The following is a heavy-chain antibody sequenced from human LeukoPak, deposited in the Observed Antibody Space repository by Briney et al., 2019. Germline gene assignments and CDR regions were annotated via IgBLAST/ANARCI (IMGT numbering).Heavy chain of an antibody. CDR2: ITSSSSYI. CDR1: GFTFSGYS. CDR3: ARLNGDYDRANFDD. Sequence: GGSLRLSCAASGFTFSGYSMNWVRQAPGKGLEWVSSITSSSSYIYYADSVKGRFTISRDNAKNSLYLQMNSLRAEDTAVYYCARLNGDYDRANFDDWGQGTLVTVSS. J-gene: IGHJ4*02. V-gene: IGHV3-21*01. D-gene: IGHD4-17*01.